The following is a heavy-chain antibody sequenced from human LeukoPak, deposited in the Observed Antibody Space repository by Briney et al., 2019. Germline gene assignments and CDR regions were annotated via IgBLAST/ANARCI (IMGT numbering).Heavy chain of an antibody. CDR2: ISGSGGST. CDR3: AKEFGSGWYGVRLEYFDY. CDR1: GFTFSDHA. V-gene: IGHV3-23*01. Sequence: PGGSLRLSCAASGFTFSDHAMSWVRQAPGKGLEWVSAISGSGGSTYYADSVKGRFTISRDNSKNTLYLQMNSLRAEDTAVYYCAKEFGSGWYGVRLEYFDYWGQGTLVTVSS. D-gene: IGHD6-19*01. J-gene: IGHJ4*02.